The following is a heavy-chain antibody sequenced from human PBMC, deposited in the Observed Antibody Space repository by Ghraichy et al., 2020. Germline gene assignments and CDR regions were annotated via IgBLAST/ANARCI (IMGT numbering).Heavy chain of an antibody. CDR2: INHSGST. CDR1: GGSFSGYY. CDR3: ARGAWAAMVKYYFDY. Sequence: SETLSLTCAVYGGSFSGYYWSWIRQPPGKGLEWIGEINHSGSTNYNPSLKSRVTISVDTSKNQFSLKLSSVTAADTAVYYCARGAWAAMVKYYFDYWGQGTLVTVSS. J-gene: IGHJ4*02. D-gene: IGHD5-18*01. V-gene: IGHV4-34*01.